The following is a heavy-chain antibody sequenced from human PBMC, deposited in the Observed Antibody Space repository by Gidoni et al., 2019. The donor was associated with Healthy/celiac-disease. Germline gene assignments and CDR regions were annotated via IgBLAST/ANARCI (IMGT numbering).Heavy chain of an antibody. CDR1: GGSISSGDYP. CDR2: INHGGST. CDR3: AGIVYYYDSSAYMDFDY. J-gene: IGHJ4*02. D-gene: IGHD3-22*01. Sequence: QLQLQESGSGLVKPSQTLSLTCAVSGGSISSGDYPWSWLRQPPGKGLEWIGYINHGGSTYYNPSLKGRVTISVDRSKNQFSLRLSSVTAADTAVYYWAGIVYYYDSSAYMDFDYWGQGTLVTVSS. V-gene: IGHV4-30-2*01.